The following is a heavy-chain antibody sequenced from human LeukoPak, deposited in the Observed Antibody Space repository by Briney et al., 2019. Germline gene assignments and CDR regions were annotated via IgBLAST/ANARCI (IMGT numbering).Heavy chain of an antibody. J-gene: IGHJ5*02. V-gene: IGHV1-46*01. CDR1: GYSFTRHY. CDR2: INPSGSWT. Sequence: GASVKVSCKASGYSFTRHYMHWVRQAPGRGLEWLGLINPSGSWTLYAQKFQGRVSMTRDMSTTTDYMELSSLRSEDTAVYYCARGEYSSGWYRENWFDPWGQGTLVTVSS. CDR3: ARGEYSSGWYRENWFDP. D-gene: IGHD6-19*01.